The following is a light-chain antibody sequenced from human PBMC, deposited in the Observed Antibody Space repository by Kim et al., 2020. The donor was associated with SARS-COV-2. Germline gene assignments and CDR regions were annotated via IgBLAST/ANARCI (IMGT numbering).Light chain of an antibody. CDR1: QSLNSY. V-gene: IGKV3-11*01. CDR3: QQRTNWPT. Sequence: SLSPAQRATLSCRASQSLNSYLAWYQQKPGQVPRLLIYDASNRATGIPARFSGSGSGTDFTLTISSLEPEDFAVYYCQQRTNWPTFGGGTKVDIK. J-gene: IGKJ4*01. CDR2: DAS.